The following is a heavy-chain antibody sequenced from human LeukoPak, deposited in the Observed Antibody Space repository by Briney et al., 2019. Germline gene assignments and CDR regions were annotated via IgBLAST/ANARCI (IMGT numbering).Heavy chain of an antibody. CDR1: GGSISSSSYH. Sequence: PSETLSLTRSVSGGSISSSSYHWGWIRQSPGKGLEWIGSMYYRGTTYENSSLKSRLTLSIDTSNNHFSLKLTSVTAADTAVYFCAREYSRSVVAGSRPHLWAQGLLVTVSS. CDR2: MYYRGTT. V-gene: IGHV4-39*02. D-gene: IGHD2-21*01. CDR3: AREYSRSVVAGSRPHL. J-gene: IGHJ4*02.